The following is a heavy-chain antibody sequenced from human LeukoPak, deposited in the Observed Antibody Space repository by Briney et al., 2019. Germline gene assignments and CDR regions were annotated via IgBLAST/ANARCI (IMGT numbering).Heavy chain of an antibody. V-gene: IGHV1-2*02. CDR3: ARDDSSGYYNGAGAFDI. CDR2: INPNRGGT. CDR1: GYRSTAYY. J-gene: IGHJ3*02. D-gene: IGHD3-22*01. Sequence: ASVKVSCKASGYRSTAYYIHWVRQAPGQGLEWMGWINPNRGGTNYEQKFQGRVTMTRDTSINTAYMELSRLRSDDTAVYYCARDDSSGYYNGAGAFDIWGQGTMVTVSS.